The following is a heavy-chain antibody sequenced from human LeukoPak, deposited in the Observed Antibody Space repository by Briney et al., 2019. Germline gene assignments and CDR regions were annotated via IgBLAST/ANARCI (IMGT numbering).Heavy chain of an antibody. CDR2: ISGSGDST. J-gene: IGHJ4*02. Sequence: GSLRLSCAASGFTFSSYGMSWVRQAPGKGLEWVSSISGSGDSTDYADSVKGRFTISRDNSKNTLYLQMNSLRVEDTAVYYCAKDHFPRRVGYNGGESDYWGQGTLVTISS. V-gene: IGHV3-23*01. CDR1: GFTFSSYG. D-gene: IGHD5-24*01. CDR3: AKDHFPRRVGYNGGESDY.